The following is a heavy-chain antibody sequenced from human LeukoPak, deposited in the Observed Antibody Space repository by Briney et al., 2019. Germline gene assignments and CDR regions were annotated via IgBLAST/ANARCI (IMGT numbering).Heavy chain of an antibody. J-gene: IGHJ6*02. Sequence: SETLSLTCTVSGGSINGYYWNWIRQPPGKELEWIGYIYFSGSTNYNPSLQSRVTISVDTSKNQFSLKLNSVTAADTAVYFCARGEALRQNYGMDVWGQGTTVTVSS. CDR2: IYFSGST. CDR3: ARGEALRQNYGMDV. CDR1: GGSINGYY. V-gene: IGHV4-59*01.